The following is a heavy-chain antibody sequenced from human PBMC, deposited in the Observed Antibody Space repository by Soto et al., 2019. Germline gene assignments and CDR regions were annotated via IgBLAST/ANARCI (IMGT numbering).Heavy chain of an antibody. D-gene: IGHD6-13*01. CDR1: GFTFSSYS. J-gene: IGHJ6*03. V-gene: IGHV3-48*01. CDR2: ISSSSSTI. Sequence: GGSLRLSCAASGFTFSSYSMNWVRQAPGKGLEWVSYISSSSSTIYYADSVKGRFTISRDNAKNSLYLQMNSLRAEDTAVYYCASTPSSSWQQKYYYYYYYMDVWGKGTTVTVSS. CDR3: ASTPSSSWQQKYYYYYYYMDV.